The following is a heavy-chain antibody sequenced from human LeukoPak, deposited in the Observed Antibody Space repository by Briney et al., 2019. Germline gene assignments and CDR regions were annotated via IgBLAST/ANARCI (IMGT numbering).Heavy chain of an antibody. CDR1: GYTFTGYY. D-gene: IGHD3-22*01. CDR2: IIPIFGTA. CDR3: ARSAEGYYYDSSGYYWY. J-gene: IGHJ4*02. V-gene: IGHV1-69*06. Sequence: ASVKVSCKASGYTFTGYYMHWVRQAPGQGLEWMGGIIPIFGTANYAQKFQGRVTITADKSTRTAYMEMSSLRSEDTAVYYCARSAEGYYYDSSGYYWYWGQGTLVTVSS.